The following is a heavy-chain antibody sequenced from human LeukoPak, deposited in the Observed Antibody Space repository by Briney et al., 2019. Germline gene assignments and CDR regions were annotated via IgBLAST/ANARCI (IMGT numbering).Heavy chain of an antibody. CDR3: ARHIRRLGWLPFDP. CDR1: GGSISSSSYY. CDR2: IYYSGST. V-gene: IGHV4-39*01. J-gene: IGHJ5*02. Sequence: PSETLSLTCTVSGGSISSSSYYWGWIRQPPGKGLEWIGSIYYSGSTYYNPSLKSRVTISVDTSKNQFSLKLSSVTAADTAVYYCARHIRRLGWLPFDPWGQGTLVTVSS. D-gene: IGHD5-12*01.